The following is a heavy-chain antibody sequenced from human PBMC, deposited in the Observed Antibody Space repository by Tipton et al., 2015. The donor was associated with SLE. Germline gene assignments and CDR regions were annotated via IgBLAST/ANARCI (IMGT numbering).Heavy chain of an antibody. Sequence: QLVQSGAELKKPGASVKVSCRASGYTFTSYGISWVRQAPGQGLAWMGWISAYNGNTNNAQKLQGRVTMTTDTSTSTAYMELRSLRSDDTAVYYCARWGPRESGKRSGFDISGQGTMVTVSS. J-gene: IGHJ3*02. V-gene: IGHV1-18*01. CDR2: ISAYNGNT. D-gene: IGHD3-10*01. CDR3: ARWGPRESGKRSGFDI. CDR1: GYTFTSYG.